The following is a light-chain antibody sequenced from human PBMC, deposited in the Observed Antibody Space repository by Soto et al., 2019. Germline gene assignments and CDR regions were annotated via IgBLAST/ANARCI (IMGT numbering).Light chain of an antibody. CDR3: QQYQSYSPT. J-gene: IGKJ1*01. Sequence: EIVLTQSPGTLSLSPGERATLSCRASQSVSSNYLAWYQQKPGQAPRLLIYGASSRATGIPDRFSGSGSGTDFTLTISSLQPHDFATYYCQQYQSYSPTFGQGTKVDIK. V-gene: IGKV3-20*01. CDR1: QSVSSNY. CDR2: GAS.